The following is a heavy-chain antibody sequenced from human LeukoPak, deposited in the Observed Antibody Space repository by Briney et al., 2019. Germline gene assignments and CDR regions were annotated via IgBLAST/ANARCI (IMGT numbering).Heavy chain of an antibody. CDR3: ARAWGCSGGRCLYYFDY. CDR2: IIPIFGTA. J-gene: IGHJ4*02. CDR1: GGTFSSYA. V-gene: IGHV1-69*05. D-gene: IGHD2-15*01. Sequence: SVKVSCKASGGTFSSYAISWLRQAPGQGLEWMGRIIPIFGTANYAHKFQGKVTITTDESTSTAYMELSSLRSEDTAVYYCARAWGCSGGRCLYYFDYWGQGTLVTVSS.